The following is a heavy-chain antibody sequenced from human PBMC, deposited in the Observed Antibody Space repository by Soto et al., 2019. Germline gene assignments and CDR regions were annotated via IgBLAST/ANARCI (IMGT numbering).Heavy chain of an antibody. CDR1: GYTFTDYW. CDR3: AIHISNFRYYQYPMDV. CDR2: IYPGDSDT. J-gene: IGHJ6*02. D-gene: IGHD4-4*01. V-gene: IGHV5-51*01. Sequence: PGESLKISCKGSGYTFTDYWIGWVRQLPGKGLEWMGIIYPGDSDTRYSPSFQGHVTITVDKSTSTAYLQWNTLKASDTAMYYCAIHISNFRYYQYPMDVWGQGTTVTVSS.